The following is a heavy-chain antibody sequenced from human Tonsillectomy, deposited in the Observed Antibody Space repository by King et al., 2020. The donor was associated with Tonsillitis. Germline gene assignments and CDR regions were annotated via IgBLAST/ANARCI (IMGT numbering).Heavy chain of an antibody. D-gene: IGHD3-3*01. V-gene: IGHV1-58*01. CDR1: GFTFTSSA. CDR2: IVVGSGNT. J-gene: IGHJ5*02. CDR3: AAGAEWGPHNWFDR. Sequence: QLVQSGPEVKKPGTSVKVSCKASGFTFTSSAVQWVRQARGQRLEWIGWIVVGSGNTNYAQNFQERVNIIRDMSKTTAYMERCSLRSEDAAVYYCAAGAEWGPHNWFDRWGQGTLVTVSS.